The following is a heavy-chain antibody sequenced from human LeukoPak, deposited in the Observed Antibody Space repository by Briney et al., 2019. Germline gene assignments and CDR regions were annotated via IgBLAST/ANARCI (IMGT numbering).Heavy chain of an antibody. CDR1: GFTFSSYW. CDR3: AKDIYSSSSWFDP. J-gene: IGHJ5*02. D-gene: IGHD6-13*01. CDR2: IKQDGSEK. V-gene: IGHV3-7*03. Sequence: PGGSLRLSCEASGFTFSSYWMSWVRQAPGKGLEWVANIKQDGSEKYYVDSVKGRFTISRDNAKNSLYLQMNSLRAEDTALYYCAKDIYSSSSWFDPWGQGTLVTVSS.